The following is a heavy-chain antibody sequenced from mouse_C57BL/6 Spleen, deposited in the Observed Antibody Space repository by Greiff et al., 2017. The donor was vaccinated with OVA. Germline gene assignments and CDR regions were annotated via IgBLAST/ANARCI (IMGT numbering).Heavy chain of an antibody. CDR3: ARGDCYGRSGYFDD. J-gene: IGHJ1*03. Sequence: QVQLQQSGPELVKPGASVKISCKASGYAFTSSWMNWVKQRPGQGLEWIGGIYPGNGATNYNGKFKGKATLTADTSSSTAYMQLSSLTSEDSAVDFCARGDCYGRSGYFDDWGTGTTVTVSS. CDR2: IYPGNGAT. CDR1: GYAFTSSW. V-gene: IGHV1-82*01. D-gene: IGHD1-1*01.